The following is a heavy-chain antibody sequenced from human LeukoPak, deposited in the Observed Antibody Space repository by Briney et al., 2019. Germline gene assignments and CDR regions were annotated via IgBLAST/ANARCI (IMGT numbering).Heavy chain of an antibody. V-gene: IGHV3-7*01. D-gene: IGHD1-26*01. CDR1: GFTFSSYS. CDR2: IKGDESAR. Sequence: GGSLRLSCAASGFTFSSYSMNWVRQAPGKGLEWVANIKGDESARHQADSVKGRFTISRDNAQRSVYLQMSRLRGEDTGVYYCARDVGGSLDYWGQGTLVTVSS. J-gene: IGHJ4*02. CDR3: ARDVGGSLDY.